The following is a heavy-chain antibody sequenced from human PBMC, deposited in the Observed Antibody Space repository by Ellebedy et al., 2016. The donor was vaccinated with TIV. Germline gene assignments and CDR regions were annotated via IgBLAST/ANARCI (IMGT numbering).Heavy chain of an antibody. V-gene: IGHV3-23*01. Sequence: GESLKISCAASGFTFSIYWMSWVRQAPGKGLEWVSGVSGSGGSTYYADSVKGRFTISRDNSKNTLDLQMNSLRAEDTAVYYCAKTSVDKGNHYYNGMDVWGQGTTVTVSS. J-gene: IGHJ6*02. CDR3: AKTSVDKGNHYYNGMDV. CDR1: GFTFSIYW. D-gene: IGHD5-12*01. CDR2: VSGSGGST.